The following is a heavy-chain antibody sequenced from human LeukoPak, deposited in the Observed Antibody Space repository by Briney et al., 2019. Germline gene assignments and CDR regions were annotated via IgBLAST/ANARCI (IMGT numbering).Heavy chain of an antibody. Sequence: ASVKVSCKPSGYTFLSYGMYWVRQAPGQGLEWVGGINSNTGNTKYAQGFTGRFVFPLDTSDSTEYLQISSLKAEDTAVYYCARAWAAATAFDMGGKGKMVTVFS. J-gene: IGHJ3*02. D-gene: IGHD2-15*01. CDR1: GYTFLSYG. CDR3: ARAWAAATAFDM. CDR2: INSNTGNT. V-gene: IGHV7-4-1*02.